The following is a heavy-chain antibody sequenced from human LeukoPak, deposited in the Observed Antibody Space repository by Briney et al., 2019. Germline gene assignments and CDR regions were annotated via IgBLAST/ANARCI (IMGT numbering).Heavy chain of an antibody. J-gene: IGHJ4*02. Sequence: GRSLRLSCAASGFTFSSYGMHWVRQAPGKGLVWVSGINSAGSSTNYADSVKGRFTISRDNAKNTLYLQMDSLRDEDTAVYYCGLSMVRALSPDYWGQGTLVTVSS. CDR3: GLSMVRALSPDY. D-gene: IGHD3-10*01. CDR2: INSAGSST. CDR1: GFTFSSYG. V-gene: IGHV3-74*01.